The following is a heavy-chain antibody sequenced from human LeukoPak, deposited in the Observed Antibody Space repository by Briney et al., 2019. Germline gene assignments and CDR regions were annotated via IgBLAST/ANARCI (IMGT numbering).Heavy chain of an antibody. V-gene: IGHV4-34*01. Sequence: SETLSLTCAVYGGSFSGYYWSWIRQPPGKGLEWIGEINHSGSTNYNPSLKSRVTISVDPSKSQFSLKLSSVTAADTAVYYCARGIVVVPAAIPQNWFDPWGQGTLVTVSS. CDR1: GGSFSGYY. CDR3: ARGIVVVPAAIPQNWFDP. J-gene: IGHJ5*02. CDR2: INHSGST. D-gene: IGHD2-2*01.